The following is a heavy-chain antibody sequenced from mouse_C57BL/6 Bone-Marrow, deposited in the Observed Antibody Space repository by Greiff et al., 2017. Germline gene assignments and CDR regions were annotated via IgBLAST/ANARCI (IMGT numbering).Heavy chain of an antibody. CDR1: GYTFTSYW. V-gene: IGHV1-55*01. Sequence: QVQLQQPGAELVKPGASVKMSCKASGYTFTSYWITWVKQRPGQGLEWIGDIYPGSGSTNYNEKFKSKATLTVDTSSSTAYMQLSSLTSEDSAVYYCARAYYSNLAWFADWGQGTLVTVSA. J-gene: IGHJ3*01. D-gene: IGHD2-5*01. CDR2: IYPGSGST. CDR3: ARAYYSNLAWFAD.